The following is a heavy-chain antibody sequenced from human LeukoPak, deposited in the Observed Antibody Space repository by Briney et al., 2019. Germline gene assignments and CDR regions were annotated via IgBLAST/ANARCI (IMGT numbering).Heavy chain of an antibody. CDR1: GFTFSSYS. Sequence: PGGSLRLSGAASGFTFSSYSMNWVRQAPGKGLEWVSYISSSSSTIYYADSVKGRFTISRDNAKNSLYLQMNSLRAEDTAVYYCAREIYDSSGYYDYWGQGTLVTVSS. D-gene: IGHD3-22*01. CDR3: AREIYDSSGYYDY. CDR2: ISSSSSTI. V-gene: IGHV3-48*01. J-gene: IGHJ4*02.